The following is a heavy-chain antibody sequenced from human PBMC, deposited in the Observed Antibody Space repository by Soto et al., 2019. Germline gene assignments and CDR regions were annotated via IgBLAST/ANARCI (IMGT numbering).Heavy chain of an antibody. CDR2: IIPIFGTA. Sequence: QVQLVQSGAEVKKPGSSVKVSCKASGGTFSSYAISWVRQAPGQGLEWMGGIIPIFGTANYAQKFQGRVTITADESTSRAYRELSSLRSEDTAVYYCARDGRGYGDYGIGFFDYWGQGTLVTVSS. V-gene: IGHV1-69*01. J-gene: IGHJ4*02. CDR3: ARDGRGYGDYGIGFFDY. D-gene: IGHD4-17*01. CDR1: GGTFSSYA.